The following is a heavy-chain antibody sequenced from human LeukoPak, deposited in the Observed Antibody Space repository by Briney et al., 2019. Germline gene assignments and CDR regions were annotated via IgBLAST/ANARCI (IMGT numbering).Heavy chain of an antibody. V-gene: IGHV4-61*02. CDR2: IYTSGST. CDR1: GGSISSGSYY. D-gene: IGHD1-26*01. CDR3: ASLTDPRSYSLDY. J-gene: IGHJ4*02. Sequence: SETLSLTCTVSGGSISSGSYYWSWIRQPAGKGLEWIGRIYTSGSTNYNPSLKSRVTISVDTSKNQFSLKLSSVTAADTAVYYCASLTDPRSYSLDYWGQGTLVTVSS.